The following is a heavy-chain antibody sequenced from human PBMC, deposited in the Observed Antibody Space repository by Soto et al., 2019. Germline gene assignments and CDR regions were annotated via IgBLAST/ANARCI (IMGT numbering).Heavy chain of an antibody. V-gene: IGHV3-13*01. CDR1: GFTFSSYD. J-gene: IGHJ6*04. D-gene: IGHD3-10*01. Sequence: GESLRLSCAASGFTFSSYDMHWVRQATGKGLEWVSAIGTAGDTYYPGSVKGRFTISRENAKNSLYLQMNSLRAGDTAVYYCARYLNGFEDLDFWGKGTTVTVSS. CDR2: IGTAGDT. CDR3: ARYLNGFEDLDF.